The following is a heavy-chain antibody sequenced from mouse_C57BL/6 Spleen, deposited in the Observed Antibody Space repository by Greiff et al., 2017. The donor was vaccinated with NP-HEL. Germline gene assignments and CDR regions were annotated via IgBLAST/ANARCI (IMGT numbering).Heavy chain of an antibody. Sequence: EVQLHQSGPELVKKGEEVKREGKVEGEDGREDEREGGGRGHGKSLEWIGDINPNNGCTSYNQKFKVKATLTVDKSSSTAYMELRSLTSEDSAVYYCYPDAMDYWGQGTSVTVSS. CDR3: YPDAMDY. J-gene: IGHJ4*01. CDR1: GEDGREDE. V-gene: IGHV1-26*01. CDR2: INPNNGCT.